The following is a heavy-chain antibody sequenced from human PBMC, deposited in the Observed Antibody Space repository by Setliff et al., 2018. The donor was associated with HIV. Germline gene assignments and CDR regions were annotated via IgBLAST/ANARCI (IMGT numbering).Heavy chain of an antibody. D-gene: IGHD1-26*01. CDR2: IYTGGRT. CDR3: ARASVGVTGLYAFDI. Sequence: SETLSLTCTVSGGSISSGSYYWSWIRQPAGKGLEWIGHIYTGGRTNYNPSLESRVTISVDTSKNQFSLRLTSVTAADTAFYYCARASVGVTGLYAFDIWGQGTMVTVSS. V-gene: IGHV4-61*09. CDR1: GGSISSGSYY. J-gene: IGHJ3*02.